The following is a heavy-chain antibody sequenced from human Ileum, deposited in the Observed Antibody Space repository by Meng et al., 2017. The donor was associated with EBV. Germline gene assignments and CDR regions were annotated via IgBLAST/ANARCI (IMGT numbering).Heavy chain of an antibody. CDR1: GGSISTGNFY. J-gene: IGHJ4*02. V-gene: IGHV4-39*07. D-gene: IGHD4-17*01. Sequence: QLHLQESGPGLVKLSETLSLTCTVSGGSISTGNFYWGWIRQSPGKALECIGTIYYRGNTFYNPSLKSRLTISIDTSKNEFSLTLGSVTAADTALYYCASAYDYGDYEAFAYWGPGSLVTVSS. CDR3: ASAYDYGDYEAFAY. CDR2: IYYRGNT.